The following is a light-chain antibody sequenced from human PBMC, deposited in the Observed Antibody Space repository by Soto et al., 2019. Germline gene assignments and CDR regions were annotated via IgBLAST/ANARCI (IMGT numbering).Light chain of an antibody. Sequence: EIVMTQSPATLSVSPWGRVTLSCRASQSVNNDLAWYQQKPGQAPRLLIYGASTRATGIPARFSGSGSGTEFTLTISSLQSEDFAVYHCQQYNNWPSITFGQGTRLEIK. CDR1: QSVNND. CDR3: QQYNNWPSIT. J-gene: IGKJ5*01. CDR2: GAS. V-gene: IGKV3-15*01.